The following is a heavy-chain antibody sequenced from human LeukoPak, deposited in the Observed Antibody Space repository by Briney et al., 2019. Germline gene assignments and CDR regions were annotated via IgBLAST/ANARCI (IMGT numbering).Heavy chain of an antibody. CDR1: GFTFSSYW. Sequence: GGSLRLSCAASGFTFSSYWMHWVRQAPGKGLVWVSRINSDGSSTSYADSVKGRFTISRDNAKNTLYLQMNSLRAEDTAVYYCARGVYSASHGPPWGQGTLVTVSS. V-gene: IGHV3-74*01. CDR3: ARGVYSASHGPP. D-gene: IGHD1-26*01. CDR2: INSDGSST. J-gene: IGHJ5*02.